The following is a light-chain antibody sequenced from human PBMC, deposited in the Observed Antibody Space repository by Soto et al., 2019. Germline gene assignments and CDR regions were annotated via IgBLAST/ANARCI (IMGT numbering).Light chain of an antibody. V-gene: IGKV3-20*01. J-gene: IGKJ1*01. CDR3: HQYGRSPRT. CDR2: GAS. Sequence: EIVLTQSPGTLSLSPGERATVSCRASQSVTSNFLAWYQQKPGQAPRLLIYGASSRATGIPDRFSGSGSGKDFTLTISRLEPEDFAVYYCHQYGRSPRTFGQGTNVE. CDR1: QSVTSNF.